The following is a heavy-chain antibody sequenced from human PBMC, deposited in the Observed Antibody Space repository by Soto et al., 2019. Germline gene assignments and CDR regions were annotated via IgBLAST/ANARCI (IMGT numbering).Heavy chain of an antibody. V-gene: IGHV4-59*08. D-gene: IGHD5-12*01. CDR1: GGSVSSDY. Sequence: SETLSLTCTVSGGSVSSDYWSWIRQPPGKGLEWIGYIYYSGSTNSDPSLKSRVTISVDTSKNQFSLKLSSVTAADTAVYYCARLRVRGYDSWVDYWGQGTLVTVSS. CDR2: IYYSGST. J-gene: IGHJ4*02. CDR3: ARLRVRGYDSWVDY.